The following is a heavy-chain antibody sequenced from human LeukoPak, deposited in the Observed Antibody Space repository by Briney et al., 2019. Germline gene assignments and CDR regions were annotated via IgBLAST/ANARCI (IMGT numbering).Heavy chain of an antibody. J-gene: IGHJ4*02. CDR1: GFTIISYA. Sequence: GGPLRLSCEASGFTIISYAMSWVRQAPGKGLEWVSAVSGTADNTYYAESVRGRFTISRDNSKNTLYLQMNSLRAEDAAVYFCAKATYYYDSYGYNGVFDYWGQGALVTLSS. D-gene: IGHD3-22*01. CDR2: VSGTADNT. CDR3: AKATYYYDSYGYNGVFDY. V-gene: IGHV3-23*01.